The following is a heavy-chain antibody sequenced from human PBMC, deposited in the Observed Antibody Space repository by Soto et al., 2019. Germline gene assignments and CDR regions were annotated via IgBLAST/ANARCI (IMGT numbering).Heavy chain of an antibody. J-gene: IGHJ4*02. CDR2: ISSDSTYI. V-gene: IGHV3-21*01. D-gene: IGHD3-16*02. CDR1: GFTFSSYG. CDR3: AKYRRCDN. Sequence: EVSLRLSCAASGFTFSSYGMNWVRQAPGKGLEWVSSISSDSTYIYYAESVKGRFTISRDNAKNSLYLQMNSLRVEDTAVYYFAKYRRCDNWGQRTLVTVSS.